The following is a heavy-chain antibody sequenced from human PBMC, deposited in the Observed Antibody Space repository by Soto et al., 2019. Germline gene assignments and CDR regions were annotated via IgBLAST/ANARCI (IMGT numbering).Heavy chain of an antibody. V-gene: IGHV4-31*03. CDR1: GGSITRVGYY. CDR3: VRDPAP. Sequence: QVQLQESGPGLVKPTETLSLTCTVSGGSITRVGYYWSWLRQPPGKGLEWIGYIYNSGTTYYNPSLKSRVTISVDTSKNQFSLKLTSVTAADTAVYYCVRDPAPWGQRTLVTVSS. CDR2: IYNSGTT. J-gene: IGHJ5*02.